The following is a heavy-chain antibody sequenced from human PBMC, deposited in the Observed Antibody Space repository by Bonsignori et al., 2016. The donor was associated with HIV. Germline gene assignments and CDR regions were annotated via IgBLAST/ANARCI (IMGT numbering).Heavy chain of an antibody. Sequence: VRQAPGKGLEWVSAISGSGVSTYYADSVKGRFTISRDNSKNTLYLQMNSLRAEDTAVYYCAKAESYYRARYFDYWGQGTLVTVSS. J-gene: IGHJ4*02. CDR2: ISGSGVST. CDR3: AKAESYYRARYFDY. D-gene: IGHD1-26*01. V-gene: IGHV3-23*01.